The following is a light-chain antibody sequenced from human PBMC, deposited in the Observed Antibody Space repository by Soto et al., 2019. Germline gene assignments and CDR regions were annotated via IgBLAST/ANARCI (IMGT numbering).Light chain of an antibody. J-gene: IGLJ1*01. CDR2: DVT. CDR1: NGDVGAYNY. Sequence: QSVLTHPASVSGSPGQSITISCTGANGDVGAYNYVSWYQQHPGKAPRLMIYDVTNRPSGVSNRFSGSKSGNTASLTISGLQAEDEADYYCSSYTGSSTLFVFGTGTKVTVL. V-gene: IGLV2-14*01. CDR3: SSYTGSSTLFV.